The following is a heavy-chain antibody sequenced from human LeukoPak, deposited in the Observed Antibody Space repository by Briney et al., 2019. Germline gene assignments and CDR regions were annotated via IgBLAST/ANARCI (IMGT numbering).Heavy chain of an antibody. CDR3: ARATNAAWSGLYTGGFYYMDV. CDR1: GDSISSSS. Sequence: PSETLSLTCSVSGDSISSSSWTWIRQPPGKGLEWIGYVSSSGSTSYNPSLKSRVTIFLGTSKNRSSLELTSLTTADTAVYYCARATNAAWSGLYTGGFYYMDVWGQGTTVTVSS. CDR2: VSSSGST. V-gene: IGHV4-59*01. D-gene: IGHD3-3*01. J-gene: IGHJ6*03.